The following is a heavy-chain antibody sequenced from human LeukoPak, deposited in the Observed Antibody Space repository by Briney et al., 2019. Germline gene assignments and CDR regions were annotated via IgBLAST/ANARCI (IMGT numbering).Heavy chain of an antibody. V-gene: IGHV3-11*01. J-gene: IGHJ4*02. D-gene: IGHD3-3*01. CDR2: ISSSGSTI. Sequence: GGSLRLSCAASGFTFSDYYMSWIRQAPGKGLEWVSYISSSGSTIYYADSVKGRFTISRDNAKNSLYLQMNSLRAEDTAVYYCARDVYDFWSGYPQKNPHYFDYWGQGTLVTVSS. CDR3: ARDVYDFWSGYPQKNPHYFDY. CDR1: GFTFSDYY.